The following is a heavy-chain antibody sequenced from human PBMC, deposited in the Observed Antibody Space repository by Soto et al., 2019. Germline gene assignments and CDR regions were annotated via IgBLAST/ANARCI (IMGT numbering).Heavy chain of an antibody. CDR1: GGSISSGDYY. CDR2: IYYSGST. CDR3: AREGGRGYCISTSCYLMDSRNNWFDP. J-gene: IGHJ5*02. Sequence: PSETLSLTCTVSGGSISSGDYYWSWIRQPPGKGLEWIGYIYYSGSTYYNPSLKSRVTISVDTSKNQFSLKLSSVTAADTAVYYCAREGGRGYCISTSCYLMDSRNNWFDPWGQGTLVTVSS. V-gene: IGHV4-30-4*01. D-gene: IGHD2-2*01.